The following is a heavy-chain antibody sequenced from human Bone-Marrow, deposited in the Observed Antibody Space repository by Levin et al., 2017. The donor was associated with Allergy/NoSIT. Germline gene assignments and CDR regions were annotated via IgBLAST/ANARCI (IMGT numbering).Heavy chain of an antibody. CDR1: GGTFSSYA. Sequence: SVKVSCKASGGTFSSYAISWVRQAPGQGLEWMGGIIPIFGTANYAQKFQGRVTITADESTSTAYMELSSLRSEDTAVYYCARVPIVVVPAADYYYYYMDVWGKGTTVTVSS. D-gene: IGHD2-2*01. V-gene: IGHV1-69*13. CDR3: ARVPIVVVPAADYYYYYMDV. CDR2: IIPIFGTA. J-gene: IGHJ6*03.